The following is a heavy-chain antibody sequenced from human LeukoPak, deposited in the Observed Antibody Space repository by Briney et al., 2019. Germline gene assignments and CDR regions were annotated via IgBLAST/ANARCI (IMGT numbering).Heavy chain of an antibody. CDR2: IYPGDSDT. CDR3: XXXXXYALRDNNWYFDL. V-gene: IGHV5-51*01. D-gene: IGHD1-1*01. CDR1: GYSFTSYW. Sequence: GESLKISCQGSGYSFTSYWIGWVRQMPGKGLEWMGIIYPGDSDTRYSPSFQGQVTISADKSISTAYLQWSSLKASDTAMYYXXXXXXYALRDNNWYFDLWGRGTLVTVSS. J-gene: IGHJ2*01.